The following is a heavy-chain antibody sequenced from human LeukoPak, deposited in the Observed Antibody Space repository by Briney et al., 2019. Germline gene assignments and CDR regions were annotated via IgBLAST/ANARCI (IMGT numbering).Heavy chain of an antibody. CDR1: GGTFSSYA. CDR3: AKGRGWNRDYDFWSGYFDDAFDI. D-gene: IGHD3-3*01. CDR2: IIPIFGTA. V-gene: IGHV1-69*13. J-gene: IGHJ3*02. Sequence: EASVKVSCKASGGTFSSYAISWVRQAPGQGLEWMGGIIPIFGTANYAQKFQGRVTITADESTSTAYMELSSLRSEDTAVYYCAKGRGWNRDYDFWSGYFDDAFDIWGQGTMVSVSS.